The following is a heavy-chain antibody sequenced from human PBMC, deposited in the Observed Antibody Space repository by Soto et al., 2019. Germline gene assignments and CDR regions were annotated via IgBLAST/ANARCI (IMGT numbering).Heavy chain of an antibody. D-gene: IGHD5-12*01. CDR1: GGSISSGDYD. CDR2: IYYSGST. Sequence: QVQLQESGPGLVKPSQTLSLTCTVSGGSISSGDYDWSWIRQPPGKGLEWIGYIYYSGSTYYNPSLKSRVTISVDTSKNQFSLKLSSVTAADTAVYYCARGSFYSGYDLLYYYYGMDVWGQGTTVTVSS. V-gene: IGHV4-30-4*01. J-gene: IGHJ6*02. CDR3: ARGSFYSGYDLLYYYYGMDV.